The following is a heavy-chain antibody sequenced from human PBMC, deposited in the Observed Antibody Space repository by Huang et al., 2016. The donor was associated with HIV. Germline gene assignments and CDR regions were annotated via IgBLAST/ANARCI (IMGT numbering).Heavy chain of an antibody. Sequence: EVKLLESGGGLVQPGGSLRLSCAASGFSFSRYTMTWVRQAPGKGLEWVSSIRGSDNTTFYADSVKGRFTISRDNSKNTLYLQMKSLRVDDTAVYYCAKDRVAGTGHCFDPWGQGTLVTVSS. CDR1: GFSFSRYT. CDR2: IRGSDNTT. D-gene: IGHD6-19*01. CDR3: AKDRVAGTGHCFDP. J-gene: IGHJ5*02. V-gene: IGHV3-23*01.